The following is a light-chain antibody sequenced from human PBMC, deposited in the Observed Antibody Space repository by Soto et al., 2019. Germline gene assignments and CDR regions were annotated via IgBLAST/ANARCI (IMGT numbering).Light chain of an antibody. CDR3: QQYGSSPPGVT. CDR1: QSVSSY. CDR2: DAS. V-gene: IGKV3-11*01. Sequence: EIVLTQSPATLSLSPGDRATLSCRASQSVSSYLAWYQQKPGQAPRLLIYDASNRATGIPARFSGSGSGTDFTLTISSLEPEDFAVYYCQQYGSSPPGVTFGPGTKVDIK. J-gene: IGKJ3*01.